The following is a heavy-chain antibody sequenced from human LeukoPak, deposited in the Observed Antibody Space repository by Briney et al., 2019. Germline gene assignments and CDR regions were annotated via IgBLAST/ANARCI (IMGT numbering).Heavy chain of an antibody. CDR2: VTGSGRGT. CDR3: ARSVGLDS. V-gene: IGHV3-21*01. D-gene: IGHD1-26*01. Sequence: GGSLRLSCAASGFTFGSYFMTWVRQSPEKGLEWVSSVTGSGRGTYYADSVMGRVTISRDNAKNSLHLQMNSLRAEDTAIYYCARSVGLDSWGQGTLVTVSS. CDR1: GFTFGSYF. J-gene: IGHJ5*01.